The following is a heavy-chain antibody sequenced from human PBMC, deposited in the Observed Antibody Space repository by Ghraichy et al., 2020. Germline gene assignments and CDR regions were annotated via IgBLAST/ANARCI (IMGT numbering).Heavy chain of an antibody. D-gene: IGHD6-19*01. CDR2: IWYDGSNK. CDR3: ASDVSGWSHVYYYGMDV. V-gene: IGHV3-33*01. Sequence: GGSLRLSCAASGFTFSSYGMHWVRQAPGKGLEWVAVIWYDGSNKYYADSVKGRFTISRDNSKNTLYLQMNSLRAEDTAVYYCASDVSGWSHVYYYGMDVWGQGTTVTVSS. CDR1: GFTFSSYG. J-gene: IGHJ6*02.